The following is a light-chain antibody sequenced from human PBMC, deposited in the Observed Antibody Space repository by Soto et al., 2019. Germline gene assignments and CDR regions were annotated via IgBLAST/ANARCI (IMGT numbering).Light chain of an antibody. V-gene: IGLV2-11*01. CDR1: SSDVGGYNY. J-gene: IGLJ1*01. CDR3: CSYAGSYTYG. CDR2: DVS. Sequence: QSVLTQPRSVSGSPGQSVTISCTGTSSDVGGYNYVSRYQQHPGKAPKLMIYDVSKRPSGVPDRFSGSKSGNTASLTISGLQAEDEADYYCCSYAGSYTYGFGTGTKVTVL.